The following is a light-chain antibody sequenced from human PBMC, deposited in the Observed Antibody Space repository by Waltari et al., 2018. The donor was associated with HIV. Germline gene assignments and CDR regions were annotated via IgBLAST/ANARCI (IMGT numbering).Light chain of an antibody. Sequence: QSALTQTASVSGSPGQSITISCTATNSDVGGNNLVSWYQHHPGRAPKLIIYDVTNRPSGFSNRFSGSKSGNTASLTISGLQAEDEADYFCSSYTRSSTHYVFGTGTKVTVL. J-gene: IGLJ1*01. V-gene: IGLV2-14*03. CDR2: DVT. CDR1: NSDVGGNNL. CDR3: SSYTRSSTHYV.